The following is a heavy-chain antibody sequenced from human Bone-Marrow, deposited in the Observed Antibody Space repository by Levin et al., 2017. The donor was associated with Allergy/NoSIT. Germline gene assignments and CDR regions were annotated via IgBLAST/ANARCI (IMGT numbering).Heavy chain of an antibody. D-gene: IGHD2-15*01. CDR1: GGSMRSYY. CDR3: ARSSGVQVADLFEDWYFDL. V-gene: IGHV4-59*01. CDR2: IYYSGST. Sequence: SETLSLTCNVSGGSMRSYYWSWLRQSPGKGLEWIGYIYYSGSTHYNPSLKSRVTISVATSKNQLSLRLSSVTAADTAVYYCARSSGVQVADLFEDWYFDLWGRGTLVTVSS. J-gene: IGHJ2*01.